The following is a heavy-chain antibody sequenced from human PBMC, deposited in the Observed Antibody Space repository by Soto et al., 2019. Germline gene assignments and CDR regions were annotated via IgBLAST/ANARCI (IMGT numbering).Heavy chain of an antibody. D-gene: IGHD3-22*01. CDR1: GVTFNIYA. V-gene: IGHV3-23*01. CDR2: ISRYGDFT. J-gene: IGHJ4*02. Sequence: EVQLLESGGDLIQPGGSLRLSCAASGVTFNIYAMAWVRQAPGKGLEWVSAISRYGDFTYYADSVEGRFTISRDNSKNTLYLQMNRLRAEDTALYYCAKDRYLDHDSRGYLFDNWGQGTLVTVSS. CDR3: AKDRYLDHDSRGYLFDN.